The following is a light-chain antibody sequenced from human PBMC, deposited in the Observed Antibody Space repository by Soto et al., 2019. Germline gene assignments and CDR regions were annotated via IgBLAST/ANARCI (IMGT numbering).Light chain of an antibody. CDR1: QSVTSNY. CDR2: GIS. V-gene: IGKV3-20*01. J-gene: IGKJ2*01. Sequence: EIVLTQSPDTLALSPGERATLSCRASQSVTSNYLAWYQQKPGQAPRLLIFGISSRATGIPDRVSGSGSGTDFTLPIARLEPEDFAVYSCQQYGSSYAFGQGTKLEIK. CDR3: QQYGSSYA.